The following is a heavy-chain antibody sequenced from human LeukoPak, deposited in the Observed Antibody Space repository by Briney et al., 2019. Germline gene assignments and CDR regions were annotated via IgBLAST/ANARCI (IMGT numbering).Heavy chain of an antibody. CDR1: GGTFCSYA. Sequence: GASVKVSCKASGGTFCSYAIRSVRQAPGQGVEWMGGILPMFGTENYAQKFQGRVTITADEHTSTAYVELSSLRSEDTAVYYCARGTVPLNWFDPWGQGTLVTVSS. V-gene: IGHV1-69*13. CDR3: ARGTVPLNWFDP. D-gene: IGHD4-17*01. CDR2: ILPMFGTE. J-gene: IGHJ5*02.